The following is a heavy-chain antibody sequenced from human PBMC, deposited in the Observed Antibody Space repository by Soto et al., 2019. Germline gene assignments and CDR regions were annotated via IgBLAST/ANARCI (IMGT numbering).Heavy chain of an antibody. CDR3: AKDRERWLQGEFDY. CDR1: GFTFSSYA. J-gene: IGHJ4*02. CDR2: ISGSGGST. Sequence: EVQLLESGGGLVQPGGSLRLSCAASGFTFSSYAMSWVRQAPGKGLEWVSGISGSGGSTYYADSVKGRFTISRDNSKNPLYLQMNSLRAEDTAVYYCAKDRERWLQGEFDYWGQGTLVTVSS. D-gene: IGHD5-12*01. V-gene: IGHV3-23*01.